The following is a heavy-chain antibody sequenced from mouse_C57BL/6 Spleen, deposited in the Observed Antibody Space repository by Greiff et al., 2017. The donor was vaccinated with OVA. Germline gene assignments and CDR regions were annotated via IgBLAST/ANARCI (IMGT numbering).Heavy chain of an antibody. Sequence: EVQGVESGGGLVQPGGSLSLSCAASGFTFTDYYMSWVRQPPGKALEWLGFIRNKANGYTTEYSASVKGRFTISRDNSQSILYLQMNALRAEDSATYYCARSIYYDYDGYWYFDVWGTGTTVTVSS. D-gene: IGHD2-4*01. CDR3: ARSIYYDYDGYWYFDV. CDR2: IRNKANGYTT. J-gene: IGHJ1*03. CDR1: GFTFTDYY. V-gene: IGHV7-3*01.